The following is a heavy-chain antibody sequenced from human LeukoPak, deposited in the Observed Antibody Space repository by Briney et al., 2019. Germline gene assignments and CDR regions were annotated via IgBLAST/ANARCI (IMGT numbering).Heavy chain of an antibody. J-gene: IGHJ4*02. Sequence: SETLSLTCTVSGGSISSSSYYWSWIRQPPGKGLEWIGEINHSGSTNYNPSLKSRVTISVDTSKNQFSLKLSSVTAADTAVYYCARAFHCGGDCYPFPDYWGQGTLVTVSS. CDR1: GGSISSSSYY. D-gene: IGHD2-21*02. CDR2: INHSGST. V-gene: IGHV4-39*07. CDR3: ARAFHCGGDCYPFPDY.